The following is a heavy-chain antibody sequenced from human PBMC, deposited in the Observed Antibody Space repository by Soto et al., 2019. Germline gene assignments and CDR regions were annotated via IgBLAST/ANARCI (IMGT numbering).Heavy chain of an antibody. V-gene: IGHV1-69*13. CDR2: IIPIFGTA. Sequence: SVKVSCKASGGTFSSYAISWVRQAPGQGLEWMGGIIPIFGTANYAQKFRGRVTITADESTSTAYMELSSLRSEDTAVYYCARDYFSYYYDSSGYYFGYWGQGTLVTVSS. CDR3: ARDYFSYYYDSSGYYFGY. D-gene: IGHD3-22*01. J-gene: IGHJ4*02. CDR1: GGTFSSYA.